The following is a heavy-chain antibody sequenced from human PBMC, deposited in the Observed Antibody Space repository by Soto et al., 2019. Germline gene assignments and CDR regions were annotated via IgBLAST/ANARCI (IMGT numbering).Heavy chain of an antibody. Sequence: PSQTLSLSCNVSGGSISNSNYCWVWIRKPPGQGLEWIGYIYYSGSTNYNPSLKSRVTISVDTSKNQFSLKLSSVTAADTAVYYCASSLRYFDWLLSFYWFDPWGQGTLVTVSS. V-gene: IGHV4-39*01. D-gene: IGHD3-9*01. CDR1: GGSISNSNYC. J-gene: IGHJ5*02. CDR3: ASSLRYFDWLLSFYWFDP. CDR2: IYYSGST.